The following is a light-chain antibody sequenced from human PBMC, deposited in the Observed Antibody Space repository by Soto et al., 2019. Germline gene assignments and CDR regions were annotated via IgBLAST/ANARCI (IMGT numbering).Light chain of an antibody. CDR3: LQYGSSSPWT. V-gene: IGKV1-5*03. CDR2: KAS. CDR1: QSISSW. Sequence: DIQMTQSPSTLSASVGDRVTITCRASQSISSWLAWYQQKPGRAPKLLIYKASSLETGVPSRFSGSGSGTEFTLIISSLQPDDFASYYCLQYGSSSPWTFGQGTKVEIK. J-gene: IGKJ1*01.